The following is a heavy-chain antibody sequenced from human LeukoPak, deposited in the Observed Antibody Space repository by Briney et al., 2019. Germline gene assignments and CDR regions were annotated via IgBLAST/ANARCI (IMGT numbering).Heavy chain of an antibody. J-gene: IGHJ4*02. Sequence: GGSLRLSCAASGFTFSSYEMNWVRQAPGKGLEWVSYISSSGSTIYYADSVKGRFTISRDNAKNSLYLQMNSLRAEDTAVYYCAREPEEYSSGWRPYYFDCWGQGTLVTVSS. CDR3: AREPEEYSSGWRPYYFDC. CDR1: GFTFSSYE. D-gene: IGHD6-19*01. V-gene: IGHV3-48*03. CDR2: ISSSGSTI.